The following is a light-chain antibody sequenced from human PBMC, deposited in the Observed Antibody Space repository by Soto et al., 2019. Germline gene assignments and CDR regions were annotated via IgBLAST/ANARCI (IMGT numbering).Light chain of an antibody. CDR1: QSVSSSY. Sequence: EIVVTQSPGTLSLSPGERATLSCRASQSVSSSYLAWYQQKPGQAPRLLMYGASTRPTGIPARFSGSGSGTEFTLTIISLQSEDSAVYYCQQYNDWPLTFGGGTKVDIK. CDR3: QQYNDWPLT. V-gene: IGKV3D-15*01. CDR2: GAS. J-gene: IGKJ4*01.